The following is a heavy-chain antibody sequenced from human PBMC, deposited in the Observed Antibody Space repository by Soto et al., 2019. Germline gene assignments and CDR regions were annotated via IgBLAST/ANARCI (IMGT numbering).Heavy chain of an antibody. D-gene: IGHD6-13*01. Sequence: PGGSLRLSCGAFGFTFSSYNMHWVRQAPGRGLEWVSFILYDGSNELYADSVKGRFTISRDNSKNTLYLQMNSLRADDTAVYYCARVSGFSSNSVDYWGQGTLVTVSS. CDR1: GFTFSSYN. CDR2: ILYDGSNE. CDR3: ARVSGFSSNSVDY. V-gene: IGHV3-33*01. J-gene: IGHJ4*02.